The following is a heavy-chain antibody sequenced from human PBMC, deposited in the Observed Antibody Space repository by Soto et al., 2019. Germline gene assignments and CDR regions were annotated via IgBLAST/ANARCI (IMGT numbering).Heavy chain of an antibody. CDR1: GGSISSYY. Sequence: QVQLQESGPGLVKPSETLSLTCTFVSGGSISSYYWNWIRQPPGKGLEWIGNIYYSGSTNYNPSLKSXXTXSXATSKNQFSLRLSSVTAADTAVYYCASEIFAEGFDPWGQGTLVTVSS. J-gene: IGHJ5*02. CDR2: IYYSGST. CDR3: ASEIFAEGFDP. V-gene: IGHV4-59*08. D-gene: IGHD2-15*01.